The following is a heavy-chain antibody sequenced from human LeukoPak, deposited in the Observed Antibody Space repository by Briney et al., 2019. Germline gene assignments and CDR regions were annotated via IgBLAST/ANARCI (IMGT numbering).Heavy chain of an antibody. D-gene: IGHD1-26*01. CDR3: ARGLGSGSYYGY. J-gene: IGHJ4*02. CDR2: INPSVGGA. V-gene: IGHV1-46*01. CDR1: GYTFTSYL. Sequence: ASVKVSCKASGYTFTSYLIHWVRQAPGQGLEWMGIINPSVGGANYAQEFQGRVTMTRDTSTSTVYMELSSLRFEDTAVYYCARGLGSGSYYGYWGQGTLVTVSP.